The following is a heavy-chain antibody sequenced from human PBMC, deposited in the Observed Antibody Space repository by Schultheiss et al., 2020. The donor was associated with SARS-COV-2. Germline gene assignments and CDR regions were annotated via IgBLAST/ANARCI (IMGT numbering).Heavy chain of an antibody. D-gene: IGHD6-19*01. Sequence: SVKVSCKASGGTFSSYAISWVRQAPGQGLEWMGWINPNSGGTNYAQKFQGRVTITADESTSTAYMELSSLRSEDTAVYYCARGYSSGWYEEYYYGMDVWGQGTTVTVSS. CDR1: GGTFSSYA. CDR2: INPNSGGT. J-gene: IGHJ6*02. CDR3: ARGYSSGWYEEYYYGMDV. V-gene: IGHV1-69*13.